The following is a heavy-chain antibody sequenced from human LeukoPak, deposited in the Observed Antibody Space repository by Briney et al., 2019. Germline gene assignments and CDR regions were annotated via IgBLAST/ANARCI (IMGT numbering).Heavy chain of an antibody. D-gene: IGHD3-3*01. J-gene: IGHJ4*02. CDR1: GYTFTSYD. CDR3: ARGRRNGDFWSGYDIDY. CDR2: LNPNSGNT. Sequence: GASVKVSCKASGYTFTSYDINWVRQATGQGLEWMGWLNPNSGNTGYAQKFQGRVTMTRNTSISTAYMELGSLRSEDTAVYYCARGRRNGDFWSGYDIDYWGQGILVTVSS. V-gene: IGHV1-8*01.